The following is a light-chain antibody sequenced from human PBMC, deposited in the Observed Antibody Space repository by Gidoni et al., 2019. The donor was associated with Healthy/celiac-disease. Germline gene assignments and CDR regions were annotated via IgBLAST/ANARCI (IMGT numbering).Light chain of an antibody. Sequence: DIQMTQSPSSLSASVGDRVTITCQASQDISNYLNWYQQKPGKAPKLLIYDASNLETGVPSRFSGSGSGTDFTFTISSLQPEDIATYYCQQYDNPLFGPGTKVEIK. CDR3: QQYDNPL. CDR1: QDISNY. J-gene: IGKJ3*01. CDR2: DAS. V-gene: IGKV1-33*01.